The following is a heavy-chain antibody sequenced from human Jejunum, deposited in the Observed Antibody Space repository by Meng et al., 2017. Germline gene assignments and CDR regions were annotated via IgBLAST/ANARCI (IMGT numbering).Heavy chain of an antibody. D-gene: IGHD3-22*01. CDR3: ARERYDSPFY. Sequence: GESLMISCAASGFTVSSLYMSWVRQAPGKGLEWLSVIYSGGNTAYADSVKGRFTISRDNSKRTLYLQLNSLRDEDTAVYYCARERYDSPFYWGQGKLVTVSS. CDR2: IYSGGNT. V-gene: IGHV3-66*02. J-gene: IGHJ4*02. CDR1: GFTVSSLY.